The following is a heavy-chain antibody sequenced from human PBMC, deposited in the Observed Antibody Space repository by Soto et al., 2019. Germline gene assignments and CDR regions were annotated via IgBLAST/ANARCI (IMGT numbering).Heavy chain of an antibody. CDR3: ACSGTVPAAIGY. Sequence: ASVKVSCKASGYTFTSYAMHWVRHAPGQRLEWMGWINAGNGNTKYSQKFQGRVTITRDTSASTAYMELSSLRSEDTAVYYFACSGTVPAAIGYCGQGTLVTGSA. J-gene: IGHJ4*02. D-gene: IGHD2-2*02. CDR1: GYTFTSYA. CDR2: INAGNGNT. V-gene: IGHV1-3*01.